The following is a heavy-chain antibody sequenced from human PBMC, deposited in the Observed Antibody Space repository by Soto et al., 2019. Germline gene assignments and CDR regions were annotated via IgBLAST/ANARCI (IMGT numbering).Heavy chain of an antibody. J-gene: IGHJ4*02. D-gene: IGHD3-3*02. CDR3: AKRPPIR. V-gene: IGHV3-30*18. Sequence: RLSCAASGFTFSSYGMHWVRQAPGKGLEWVAVISYDGSNKYYADSVKGRFTISRDNSKNTLYLQMNSLRAEDTAVYYCAKRPPIRGGQGTLVTVSS. CDR1: GFTFSSYG. CDR2: ISYDGSNK.